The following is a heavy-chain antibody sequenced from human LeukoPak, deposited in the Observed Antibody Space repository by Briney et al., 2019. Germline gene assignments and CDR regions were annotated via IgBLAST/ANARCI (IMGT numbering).Heavy chain of an antibody. D-gene: IGHD3-10*01. CDR2: ISGSGGST. CDR1: GFTFSSYA. V-gene: IGHV3-23*01. CDR3: AELTVKQIYYFDY. J-gene: IGHJ4*02. Sequence: GGSLRLSCAASGFTFSSYAMSWVRQAPGKGLEWVSAISGSGGSTYYADSVKGRFTISRDNSKNTLYLQMNSLRAEDTAVYYCAELTVKQIYYFDYWGQGTLVTVSS.